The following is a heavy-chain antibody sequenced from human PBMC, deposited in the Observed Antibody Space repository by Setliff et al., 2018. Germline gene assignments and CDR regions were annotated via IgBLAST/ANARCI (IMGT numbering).Heavy chain of an antibody. J-gene: IGHJ4*02. Sequence: KTSETLSLTCDVSGYSFKSDDYWAWIRQSPGRGLEWIGSVSHSGSPYYNPSLKSRVSISEDRSKNRLSLKLNSATAADTAIYYCVRQEEETSMVMYYFTSWGAGTLVTVSS. V-gene: IGHV4-38-2*01. CDR3: VRQEEETSMVMYYFTS. CDR1: GYSFKSDDY. D-gene: IGHD5-18*01. CDR2: VSHSGSP.